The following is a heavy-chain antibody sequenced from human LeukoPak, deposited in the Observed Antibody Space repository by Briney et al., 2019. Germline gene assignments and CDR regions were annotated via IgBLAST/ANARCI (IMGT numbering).Heavy chain of an antibody. CDR3: ARDFTPFYYDSSGYYNY. J-gene: IGHJ4*02. Sequence: GGSLRLSCAASGFTFSSYGMHWVRQSPGKGLEWVAVIWYDGTNKYYADSVKGRFTISRDNSKNTLYLQMNSLRAEDTAVYYCARDFTPFYYDSSGYYNYWGQGTLVTVSS. CDR1: GFTFSSYG. D-gene: IGHD3-22*01. V-gene: IGHV3-33*01. CDR2: IWYDGTNK.